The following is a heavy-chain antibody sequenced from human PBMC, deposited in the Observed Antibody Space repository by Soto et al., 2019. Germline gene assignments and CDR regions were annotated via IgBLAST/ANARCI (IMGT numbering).Heavy chain of an antibody. J-gene: IGHJ4*02. D-gene: IGHD3-10*01. CDR1: GGYISSYY. CDR3: ARVLGSMTLDY. Sequence: PSETLCLTCSVSGGYISSYYWSWIRQHPGKGLEWIGYIYYSGSTYYNPSLKSRVTISVDTSKNQFSLKLSSVTAGDTAVYYCARVLGSMTLDYWGQGTLVTVSS. V-gene: IGHV4-59*06. CDR2: IYYSGST.